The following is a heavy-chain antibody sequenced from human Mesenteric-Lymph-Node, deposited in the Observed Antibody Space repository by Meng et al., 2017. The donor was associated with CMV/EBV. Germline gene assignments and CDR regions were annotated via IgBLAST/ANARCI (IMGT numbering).Heavy chain of an antibody. Sequence: GESLKISCKGSGYSFTSNWIGWVRQMPGKGLEWMGIIYPGDSDTRYSPSFQGQGTISADKSISTAYLQWNSLKASDTAMYYCVRGNDFWSGYYLFWGQGTLVTVSS. V-gene: IGHV5-51*01. J-gene: IGHJ4*02. CDR2: IYPGDSDT. CDR3: VRGNDFWSGYYLF. CDR1: GYSFTSNW. D-gene: IGHD3-3*01.